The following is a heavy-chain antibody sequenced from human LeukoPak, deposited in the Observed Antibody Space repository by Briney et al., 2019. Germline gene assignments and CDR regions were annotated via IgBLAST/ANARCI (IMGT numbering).Heavy chain of an antibody. J-gene: IGHJ6*02. CDR3: ARGHYALEV. V-gene: IGHV3-48*03. CDR1: GFTFSNYK. Sequence: GGSLRLSCAASGFTFSNYKMNWVRQAPGKGLEWVSYISSSGSIICYSDSVKGRFTISRDNAKNSLYLQMNSLRAEDTAVYYCARGHYALEVWGQGTTVTVSS. CDR2: ISSSGSII.